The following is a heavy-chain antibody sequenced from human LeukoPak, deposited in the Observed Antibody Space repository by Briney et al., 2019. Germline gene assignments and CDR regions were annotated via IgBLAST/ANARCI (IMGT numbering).Heavy chain of an antibody. CDR2: IYSSGST. V-gene: IGHV4-59*01. D-gene: IGHD6-19*01. CDR1: GGSISSYY. CDR3: ARAGSSGWYGY. J-gene: IGHJ5*01. Sequence: SETLSLTCTVSGGSISSYYWSWIRQPPGKGLEWIGYIYSSGSTNYNPSLKSRVTISVDTSKNQFSLRLSSVTAADTAVYYCARAGSSGWYGYWGQEPWSPSPQ.